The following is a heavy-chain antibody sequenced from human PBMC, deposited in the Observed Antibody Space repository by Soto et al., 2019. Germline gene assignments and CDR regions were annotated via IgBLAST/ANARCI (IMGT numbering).Heavy chain of an antibody. J-gene: IGHJ5*02. D-gene: IGHD5-18*01. CDR2: IYDSGST. V-gene: IGHV4-59*01. Sequence: PSETLSLTCAVSGGSISNYYWSWVRQPPGKGLEWIGYIYDSGSTNYNPSLKSRVTISVDTSKSQFSLKLSSVTAADTAVYYCAKDSGYNYGYFRWFDPWGQGTLVTVSS. CDR1: GGSISNYY. CDR3: AKDSGYNYGYFRWFDP.